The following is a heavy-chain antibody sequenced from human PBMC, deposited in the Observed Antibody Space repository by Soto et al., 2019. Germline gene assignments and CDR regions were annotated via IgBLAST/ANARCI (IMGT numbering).Heavy chain of an antibody. Sequence: ESGGGVVQTGKSLRLSCAASGFSFSTYAMYWVRKAPGKGLEWVSVISYDGRNKYYGEAMKGRFTMSRDTSKDTLYLQMNSLRAEDTAVYYCAKGGLKVTTSYYDSWGQGTVGTVSS. V-gene: IGHV3-30*18. CDR2: ISYDGRNK. J-gene: IGHJ4*02. CDR1: GFSFSTYA. D-gene: IGHD4-17*01. CDR3: AKGGLKVTTSYYDS.